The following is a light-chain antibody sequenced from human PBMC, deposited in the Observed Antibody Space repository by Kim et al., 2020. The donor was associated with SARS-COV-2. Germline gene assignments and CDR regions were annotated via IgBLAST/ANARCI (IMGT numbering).Light chain of an antibody. V-gene: IGKV3-20*01. CDR3: QHYGSSLWT. CDR2: GAS. Sequence: EIVLTQSPGTLSLSPGERATLSCRASQSVSSNYLAWYQQKPGQAPSLLIYGASSRATGIPDRFSGSGSGTDFTLTISRLEPEDFAVYYCQHYGSSLWTFGQGTKVDIK. CDR1: QSVSSNY. J-gene: IGKJ1*01.